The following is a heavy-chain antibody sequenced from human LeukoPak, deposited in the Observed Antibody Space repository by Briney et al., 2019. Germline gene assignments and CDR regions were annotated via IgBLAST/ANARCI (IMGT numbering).Heavy chain of an antibody. J-gene: IGHJ4*02. CDR2: ISSSSSYI. D-gene: IGHD2-2*02. V-gene: IGHV3-21*01. CDR3: ARYCSSTSCYNGAFDY. Sequence: GGSLRLSCAASGFTFSSYSMNWVRQAPGKGLEWVSPISSSSSYIYYADSVKGRFTISRDNAKNSLYLQMNSLRAEDTAVYYCARYCSSTSCYNGAFDYWGQGTLVTVSS. CDR1: GFTFSSYS.